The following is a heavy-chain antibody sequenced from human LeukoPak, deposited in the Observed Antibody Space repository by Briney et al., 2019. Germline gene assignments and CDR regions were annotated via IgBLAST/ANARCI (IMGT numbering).Heavy chain of an antibody. CDR1: GFSFSSHA. Sequence: PGGSLRLSCAASGFSFSSHAMGWVRQAPGKGLEWVSAISGSGGSTYYADSVKGRFTISRDNSKNTLYLQMNSLRAEDTAVYYCAKRGGYGSGSYHFDYWGQGTLVTVSS. CDR3: AKRGGYGSGSYHFDY. D-gene: IGHD3-10*01. J-gene: IGHJ4*02. V-gene: IGHV3-23*01. CDR2: ISGSGGST.